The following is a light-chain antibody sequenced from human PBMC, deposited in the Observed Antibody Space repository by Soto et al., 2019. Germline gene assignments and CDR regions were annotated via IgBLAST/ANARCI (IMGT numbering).Light chain of an antibody. V-gene: IGLV2-14*01. Sequence: QFALTKPASVSGSPGQSITSSSAGTMRDVGAYNLVSWYQQHPGRAPQLIIYEVRNRPSGISFRFSGSKSGNTASLTISGLQAEDEAEYYCSSCTSKSILIFGGGTQLTVL. CDR3: SSCTSKSILI. CDR2: EVR. J-gene: IGLJ2*01. CDR1: MRDVGAYNL.